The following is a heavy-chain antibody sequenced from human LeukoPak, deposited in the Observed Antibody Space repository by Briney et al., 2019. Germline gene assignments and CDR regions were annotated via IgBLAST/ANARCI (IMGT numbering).Heavy chain of an antibody. CDR3: VIAAAGTLRVWSELFDY. D-gene: IGHD6-13*01. CDR2: IKQDGSEK. V-gene: IGHV3-7*03. J-gene: IGHJ4*02. Sequence: GGSLRLSCAASGFTFSSYWMSWVRQAPGKGLEWVANIKQDGSEKYYVDSVKGRFTISRDNSKNTLYLQMNSLRAEDTAVYYCVIAAAGTLRVWSELFDYWGQGTLVTVSS. CDR1: GFTFSSYW.